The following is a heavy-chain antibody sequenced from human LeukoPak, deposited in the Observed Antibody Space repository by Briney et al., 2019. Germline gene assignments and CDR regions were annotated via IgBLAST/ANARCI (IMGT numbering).Heavy chain of an antibody. J-gene: IGHJ4*02. CDR3: ARDTSDSSGYSFHY. D-gene: IGHD3-22*01. CDR1: GFNVSSNY. V-gene: IGHV3-53*01. Sequence: QSGGSLRLSCAASGFNVSSNYMSWVRQAPGKGLEWVSVIYSGGSTYYADSVKGRFTISRDNSKNTLNLQMNSLRAEDTAVYYCARDTSDSSGYSFHYWGQGTLVTVSS. CDR2: IYSGGST.